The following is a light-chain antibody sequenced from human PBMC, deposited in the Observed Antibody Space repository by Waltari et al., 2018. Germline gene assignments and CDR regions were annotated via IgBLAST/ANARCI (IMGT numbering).Light chain of an antibody. V-gene: IGLV2-14*01. CDR1: RSDVGGYNH. CDR2: DVS. CDR3: SSFTSINTQV. J-gene: IGLJ1*01. Sequence: QSALTQPASVSGSPGQSITISCTGSRSDVGGYNHVPWYQQHPGKAPKPMIFDVSNRPSGVSNRYSGSKSGDTASLTISGLQDEDEADYYCSSFTSINTQVFGTGTKVTVL.